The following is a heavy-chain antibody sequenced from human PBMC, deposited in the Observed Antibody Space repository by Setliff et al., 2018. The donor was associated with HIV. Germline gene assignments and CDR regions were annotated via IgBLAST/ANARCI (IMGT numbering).Heavy chain of an antibody. CDR1: GLPFYNYW. V-gene: IGHV3-7*01. J-gene: IGHJ4*02. Sequence: GGSLRLSCVASGLPFYNYWMTWLRRAPGRGLEWVANIKQDGSDMHYIESVKGRFTIFRDNAKNSVFLQMNSLRAEDTAVYYCARDPLVGAPDYFDYWGQGTMVTVSS. CDR2: IKQDGSDM. D-gene: IGHD1-26*01. CDR3: ARDPLVGAPDYFDY.